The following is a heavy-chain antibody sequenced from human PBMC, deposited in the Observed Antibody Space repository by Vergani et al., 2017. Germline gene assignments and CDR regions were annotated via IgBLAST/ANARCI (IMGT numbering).Heavy chain of an antibody. D-gene: IGHD5-24*01. CDR3: ARVRDGYNYFDY. CDR2: IYYSGST. J-gene: IGHJ4*02. CDR1: GGSISSYY. V-gene: IGHV4-59*01. Sequence: QVQLQESGPGLVKPSETLSLICTVSGGSISSYYWSWIRQPPGKGVEWIGYIYYSGSTNYNPSLKSRVTISVDTSKNQFSLKLSSVTAADTAVYYCARVRDGYNYFDYWGQGTLVTVSS.